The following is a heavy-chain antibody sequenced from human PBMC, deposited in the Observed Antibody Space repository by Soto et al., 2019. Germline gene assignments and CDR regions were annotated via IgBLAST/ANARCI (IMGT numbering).Heavy chain of an antibody. J-gene: IGHJ6*03. CDR2: INPSGGST. D-gene: IGHD5-12*01. CDR3: ALPHPRYSGYDSFNYYYYYYMDV. V-gene: IGHV1-46*03. Sequence: ASVKVSCKASGYTFTSYYMHWVRQAPGQGLEWMGIINPSGGSTSYAQKFQGRVTMTRDTSTSTVYMELSSLRSEDTAVYYCALPHPRYSGYDSFNYYYYYYMDVWGKGTTVTVSS. CDR1: GYTFTSYY.